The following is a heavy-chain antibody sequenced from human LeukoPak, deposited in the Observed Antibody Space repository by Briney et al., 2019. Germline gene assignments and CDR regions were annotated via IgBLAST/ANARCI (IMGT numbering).Heavy chain of an antibody. CDR2: INPSGGST. J-gene: IGHJ5*02. CDR3: ARSSSGRYEDHWFDP. Sequence: ASVTVSCTASGYTFTSYYMHWVRQAPGQGLEWMGIINPSGGSTSYAQKFQGRVTMTRDTSTSTVYIELSSLRSEDTAVYYCARSSSGRYEDHWFDPWGQGTLVTVSS. D-gene: IGHD6-19*01. CDR1: GYTFTSYY. V-gene: IGHV1-46*01.